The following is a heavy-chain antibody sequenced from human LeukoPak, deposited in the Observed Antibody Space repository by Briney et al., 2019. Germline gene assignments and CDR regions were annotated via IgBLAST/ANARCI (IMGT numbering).Heavy chain of an antibody. CDR2: IYPGDSDT. J-gene: IGHJ4*02. CDR1: GYSFTTYW. CDR3: ARLSGSYSYPYYFDY. V-gene: IGHV5-51*01. Sequence: GESLKISCKGSGYSFTTYWIGWVRQMPGKGLEWMWIIYPGDSDTKYSPSFQGQVTISADKSISTAYLQWSSLKASDTAMYYCARLSGSYSYPYYFDYWGQGTLVTVSS. D-gene: IGHD1-26*01.